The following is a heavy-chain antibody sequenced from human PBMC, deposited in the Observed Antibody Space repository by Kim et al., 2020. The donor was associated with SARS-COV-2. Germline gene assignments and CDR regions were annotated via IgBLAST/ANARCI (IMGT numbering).Heavy chain of an antibody. CDR3: ARRVNGQLDP. Sequence: ASVKVSCKASGYTFSDYYLHWVRQAPGQGLEWMGWINPYSGGTKYAQKFQGRVTMTTDTSISTVYMDLSRLTSDDTALYFCARRVNGQLDPWGQGTLVTVSS. CDR1: GYTFSDYY. D-gene: IGHD1-1*01. J-gene: IGHJ5*02. CDR2: INPYSGGT. V-gene: IGHV1-2*02.